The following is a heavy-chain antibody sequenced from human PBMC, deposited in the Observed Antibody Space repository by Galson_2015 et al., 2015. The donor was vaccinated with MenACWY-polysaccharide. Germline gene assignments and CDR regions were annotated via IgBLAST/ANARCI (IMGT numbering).Heavy chain of an antibody. CDR2: ISYDGSNK. D-gene: IGHD4-17*01. Sequence: SLRLSCAASGFTFSSYAMHWVRQAPGKGLEWVAVISYDGSNKYYADSVKGRFTISRDNSKNTLYLQMNSLRAEDTAVYYCARAPYGDYDYYYYGMDVWGQGTTVTVSS. V-gene: IGHV3-30-3*01. J-gene: IGHJ6*02. CDR1: GFTFSSYA. CDR3: ARAPYGDYDYYYYGMDV.